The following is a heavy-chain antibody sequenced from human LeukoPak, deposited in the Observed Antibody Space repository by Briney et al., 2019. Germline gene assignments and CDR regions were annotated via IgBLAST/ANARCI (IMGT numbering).Heavy chain of an antibody. CDR2: IKQDGSEK. D-gene: IGHD3-22*01. J-gene: IGHJ4*02. Sequence: AGGSLRLSCAASGFSFSSYWMNWVRQAPGKGLEWVANIKQDGSEKYYVDSLKGRFTISRDNAKNSVFLQMNSLGVEDTAVYYCAREGGGYYQIDYWGRGTLVTVSS. V-gene: IGHV3-7*01. CDR1: GFSFSSYW. CDR3: AREGGGYYQIDY.